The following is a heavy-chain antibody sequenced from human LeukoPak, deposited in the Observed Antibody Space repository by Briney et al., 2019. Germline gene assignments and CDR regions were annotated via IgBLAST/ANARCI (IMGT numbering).Heavy chain of an antibody. J-gene: IGHJ6*03. CDR1: GFTFSSYS. CDR2: IYYSGST. V-gene: IGHV4-39*07. D-gene: IGHD2-15*01. CDR3: AREHCSGGSCYSIYYYYYMDV. Sequence: PGGSLRLSCAASGFTFSSYSMNWIRQPPGKGLEWIGSIYYSGSTYYNPSLKSRVTISVDTSKNQFSLKLSSVTAADTAVYYCAREHCSGGSCYSIYYYYYMDVWGKGTTVTVSS.